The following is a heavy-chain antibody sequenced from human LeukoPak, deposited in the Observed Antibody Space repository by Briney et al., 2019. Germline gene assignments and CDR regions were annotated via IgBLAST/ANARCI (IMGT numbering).Heavy chain of an antibody. CDR1: GGSISSYY. Sequence: PSESLSLTCTVSGGSISSYYWSWIRQPAGKGLEWIGRIYTSGSTNYNPSLKSRVTMSVDTSKNQFSLKLSSVTAADTAVYYCARTAAVAGTARYYYYYGMDVWGQGTTVTVSS. J-gene: IGHJ6*02. CDR3: ARTAAVAGTARYYYYYGMDV. CDR2: IYTSGST. D-gene: IGHD6-19*01. V-gene: IGHV4-4*07.